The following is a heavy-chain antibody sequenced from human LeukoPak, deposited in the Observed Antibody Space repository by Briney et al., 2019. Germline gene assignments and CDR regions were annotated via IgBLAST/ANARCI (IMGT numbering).Heavy chain of an antibody. CDR1: DGSISSNSYY. Sequence: PSETLSLTCTVSDGSISSNSYYWGWIRQPPGKGLEWIGSISYSGRTYYNPSLESRVTISVDASKNQFSLELSSVTAADTAVYYCARRVKWEPYLGYYYYYMDVWGKGTTVTVSS. D-gene: IGHD1-26*01. CDR2: ISYSGRT. J-gene: IGHJ6*03. CDR3: ARRVKWEPYLGYYYYYMDV. V-gene: IGHV4-39*01.